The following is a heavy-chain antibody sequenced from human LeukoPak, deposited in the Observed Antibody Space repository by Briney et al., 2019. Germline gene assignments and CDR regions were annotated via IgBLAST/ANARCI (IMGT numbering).Heavy chain of an antibody. CDR2: ISYDGSNK. Sequence: GRSLRLSCAASGFTFSSYVMHWVRQAPGKGLEWVAVISYDGSNKYYADSVKGRFTISRDNSKNTLYLQMNSLRAEDTAVYYCARDPLGYCSGGSCYGLDYWGQGTLVTVSS. V-gene: IGHV3-30*04. D-gene: IGHD2-15*01. CDR1: GFTFSSYV. CDR3: ARDPLGYCSGGSCYGLDY. J-gene: IGHJ4*02.